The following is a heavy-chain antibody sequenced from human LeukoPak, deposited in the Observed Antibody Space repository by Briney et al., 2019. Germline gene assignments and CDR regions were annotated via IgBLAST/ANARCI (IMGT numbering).Heavy chain of an antibody. CDR2: MNPNSGDT. CDR3: ARAYDILTGYYSASDY. CDR1: GYTFTSYD. J-gene: IGHJ4*02. Sequence: ASVKVSCKASGYTFTSYDINWVRQATGQGLEWIGWMNPNSGDTGYAQKFQGRVTMTRNTSISTAYMELSSLRSEDTAVYYCARAYDILTGYYSASDYWGQGTLVTVSS. V-gene: IGHV1-8*01. D-gene: IGHD3-9*01.